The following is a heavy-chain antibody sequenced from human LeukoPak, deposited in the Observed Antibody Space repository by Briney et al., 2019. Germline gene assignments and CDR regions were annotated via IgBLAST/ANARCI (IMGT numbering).Heavy chain of an antibody. CDR3: ARDVRIGYYDILTGYSPYLDAFDI. D-gene: IGHD3-9*01. J-gene: IGHJ3*02. Sequence: PGGSLRLSCAASGFTFSSYGMHWVRQAPGKGLEWVAVIWYDGSNKYYADSVKGRFTISRDNSKNTLYLQMNSLRAEDTAVYYCARDVRIGYYDILTGYSPYLDAFDIWGQGAMVTVSS. CDR2: IWYDGSNK. V-gene: IGHV3-33*01. CDR1: GFTFSSYG.